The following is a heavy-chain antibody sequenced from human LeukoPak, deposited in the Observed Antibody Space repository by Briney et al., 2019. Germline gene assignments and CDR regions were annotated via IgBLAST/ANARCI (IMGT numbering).Heavy chain of an antibody. D-gene: IGHD1-26*01. CDR1: GFTFSSYA. J-gene: IGHJ4*02. CDR2: ISTRGGTT. Sequence: GGSLRLSCAASGFTFSSYAMNGVRQAPGKGLEWVSAISTRGGTTYYADSVKGRFTISRDDSKNTLYLQMNSLRVEDTAVYYCAKDRWVGATISHYFDYWGQGTLVTVSS. CDR3: AKDRWVGATISHYFDY. V-gene: IGHV3-23*01.